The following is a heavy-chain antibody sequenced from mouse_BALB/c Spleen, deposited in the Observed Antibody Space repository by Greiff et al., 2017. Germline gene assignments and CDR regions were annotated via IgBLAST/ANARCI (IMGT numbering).Heavy chain of an antibody. D-gene: IGHD1-1*01. Sequence: EVKLQESGPGLVKPSQSLSLTCTVTGYSITSDYAWNWIRQFPGNKLEWMGYISYSGSTSYNPSLKSRISITRDTSKNQFFLQLNSVTTEDTATYYCARTGNYYGSSGDGYYAMDYWGQGTSVTVSS. CDR1: GYSITSDYA. CDR3: ARTGNYYGSSGDGYYAMDY. CDR2: ISYSGST. J-gene: IGHJ4*01. V-gene: IGHV3-2*02.